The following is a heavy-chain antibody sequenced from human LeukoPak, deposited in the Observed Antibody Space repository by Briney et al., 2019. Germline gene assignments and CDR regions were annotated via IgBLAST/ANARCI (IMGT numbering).Heavy chain of an antibody. Sequence: GASLRLSCAASGFTFSSYAMSWVRQAPGKGLEWVSAISGSGGSTYYADSVKGRFTISRDNSKNTLYLQMNSLGAEDTAVYYCAKDDCSSTSCYYFGEYCFDYWGQGTLVTVSS. CDR2: ISGSGGST. D-gene: IGHD2-2*01. J-gene: IGHJ4*02. V-gene: IGHV3-23*01. CDR3: AKDDCSSTSCYYFGEYCFDY. CDR1: GFTFSSYA.